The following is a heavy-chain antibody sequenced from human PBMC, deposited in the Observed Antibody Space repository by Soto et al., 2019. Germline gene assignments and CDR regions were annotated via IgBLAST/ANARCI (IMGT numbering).Heavy chain of an antibody. V-gene: IGHV3-48*01. J-gene: IGHJ4*02. D-gene: IGHD5-12*01. CDR2: ITSKSSTI. CDR1: GLTFSSYS. CDR3: ARGIVATSMTNYFDY. Sequence: GGSLRLSCGASGLTFSSYSMNWVRQAPGKGLEWVSYITSKSSTIKYADSVQGRFTVSRDNAKNSLYLQMNSLRAEDTAVYYCARGIVATSMTNYFDYWGQGTLVTVSS.